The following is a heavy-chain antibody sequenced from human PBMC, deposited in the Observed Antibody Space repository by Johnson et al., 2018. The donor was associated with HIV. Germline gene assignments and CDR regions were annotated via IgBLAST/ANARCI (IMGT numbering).Heavy chain of an antibody. V-gene: IGHV3-30*18. J-gene: IGHJ3*02. CDR3: AKLRKKQWLVGEAFDI. CDR2: ISYDETND. D-gene: IGHD6-19*01. CDR1: GFIFSSYG. Sequence: QVQLVESGGGVVQPGRSLRLSCAASGFIFSSYGMHWVRQAPGKGLEWVAVISYDETNDYYADSVKGRFTLSRDNPKNTLYLQMNSLRAEDTAIYYCAKLRKKQWLVGEAFDIWGQGTMVTVSS.